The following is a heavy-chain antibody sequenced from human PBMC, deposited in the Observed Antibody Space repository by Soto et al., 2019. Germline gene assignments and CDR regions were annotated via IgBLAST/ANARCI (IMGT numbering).Heavy chain of an antibody. J-gene: IGHJ4*02. V-gene: IGHV3-66*01. CDR2: IYSGGST. Sequence: GGSLRLSCAASGFTFSSYGMHWVRQAPGKGLEWVSVIYSGGSTYYADSVKGRFTISRDNSKNTLYLQMNSLRAEDTAVYYCARAKRGYSYRTLDYWGQGTLVTVFS. D-gene: IGHD5-18*01. CDR1: GFTFSSYG. CDR3: ARAKRGYSYRTLDY.